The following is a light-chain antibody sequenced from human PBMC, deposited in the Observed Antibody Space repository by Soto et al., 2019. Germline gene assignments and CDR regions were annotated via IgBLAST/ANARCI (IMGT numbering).Light chain of an antibody. J-gene: IGLJ1*01. V-gene: IGLV1-40*01. CDR3: QSYENSRTGFYV. CDR2: GNT. CDR1: SSDIGAGFD. Sequence: QSVLTQPPSVSGAPGQRVTISCTGSSSDIGAGFDVHWYQHLPGTAPKLLIYGNTNRPSGVPGRFSGSKSGTSASLVITGLQVEEEADYYCQSYENSRTGFYVFGTGTKVTVL.